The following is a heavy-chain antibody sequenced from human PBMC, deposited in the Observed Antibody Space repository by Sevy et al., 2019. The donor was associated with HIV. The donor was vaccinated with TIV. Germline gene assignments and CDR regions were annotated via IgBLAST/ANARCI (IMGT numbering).Heavy chain of an antibody. D-gene: IGHD3-22*01. CDR3: AREGRSGYYPFDY. J-gene: IGHJ4*02. CDR1: GGSISSGDYY. CDR2: IYYSGST. V-gene: IGHV4-30-4*01. Sequence: SETLSLTCTVSGGSISSGDYYGSWIRQPPGKGLEWIGYIYYSGSTYYNPSLKSRVTISVDTSKNQFSLKLSSVTAADTAVYYCAREGRSGYYPFDYWGQGTLVTVSS.